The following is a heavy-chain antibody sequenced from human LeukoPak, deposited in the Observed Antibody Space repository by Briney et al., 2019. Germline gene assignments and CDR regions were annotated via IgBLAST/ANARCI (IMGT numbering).Heavy chain of an antibody. V-gene: IGHV4-31*03. Sequence: SQTLSLTCTVSGGSISSGGYYWSWIRQHPGKGLEWIGYIYYSGSTYYNPSLKSRVTISVDTSKNQFSLKLSSVTAADTAVYYCASAMIGVPDDAFDIWGQGTMVTVSS. D-gene: IGHD3-22*01. CDR1: GGSISSGGYY. CDR3: ASAMIGVPDDAFDI. J-gene: IGHJ3*02. CDR2: IYYSGST.